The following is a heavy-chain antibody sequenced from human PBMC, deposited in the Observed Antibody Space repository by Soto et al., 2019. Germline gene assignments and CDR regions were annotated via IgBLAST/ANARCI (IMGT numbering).Heavy chain of an antibody. CDR1: GGTLSSYT. CDR2: IIPNLGIT. Sequence: QVQLVQSGAEVKKPGSSVKVSCKASGGTLSSYTFSWVRQAPGQGLEWMGRIIPNLGITNYAQKFQGRITIIGDKSTSTAYMELSSRRSEDTAVYYCARDKGYCSGASCPDFDYWGQGTLVTVSS. D-gene: IGHD2-15*01. J-gene: IGHJ4*02. CDR3: ARDKGYCSGASCPDFDY. V-gene: IGHV1-69*08.